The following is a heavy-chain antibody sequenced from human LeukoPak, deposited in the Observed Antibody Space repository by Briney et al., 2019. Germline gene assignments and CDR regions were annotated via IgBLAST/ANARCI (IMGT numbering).Heavy chain of an antibody. D-gene: IGHD6-13*01. Sequence: SETLSLTCTVSGGSISSYYWSWIRQPPGKGLEWIGFIYFIGSPNYSPSLKSRVTISVDTSKNQFSLKLTSESAADTAVYYCASALPFQLVHWGQGTLVTVSS. CDR3: ASALPFQLVH. CDR2: IYFIGSP. CDR1: GGSISSYY. J-gene: IGHJ4*02. V-gene: IGHV4-59*01.